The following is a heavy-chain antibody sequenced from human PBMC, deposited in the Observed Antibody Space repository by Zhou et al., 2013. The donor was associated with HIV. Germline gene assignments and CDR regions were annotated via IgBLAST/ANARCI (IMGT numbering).Heavy chain of an antibody. Sequence: HVQLVQSGTEVKKPGSSVKVSCKIFGGNPGGTFTSHPISWVRQAPGQGLEWMGGIIPILRTANYAQKFQGRVTITADELTTTAYMAMTSLRSEDTAVYYCARAGEMVRGVINFDPWGQGTLVTVSS. CDR3: ARAGEMVRGVINFDP. V-gene: IGHV1-69*12. CDR2: IIPILRTA. J-gene: IGHJ5*02. CDR1: GGTFTSHP. D-gene: IGHD3-10*01.